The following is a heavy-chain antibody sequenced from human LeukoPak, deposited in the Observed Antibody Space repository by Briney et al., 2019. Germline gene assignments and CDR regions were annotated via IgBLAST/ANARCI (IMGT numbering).Heavy chain of an antibody. Sequence: GGSLRLSCAASGFTFSSYSMNWVRQAPGKGLEWVSYISSRSTIYYADSVKGRFTISRDNAKNSLYLQMNSLRAEDTAVYYCARDHNKGATLDAFDIWGQGTMVTVSS. CDR3: ARDHNKGATLDAFDI. CDR2: ISSRSTI. D-gene: IGHD1-26*01. V-gene: IGHV3-48*01. J-gene: IGHJ3*02. CDR1: GFTFSSYS.